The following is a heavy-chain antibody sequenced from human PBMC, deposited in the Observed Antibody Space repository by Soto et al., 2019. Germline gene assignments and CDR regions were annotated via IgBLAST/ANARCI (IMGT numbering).Heavy chain of an antibody. J-gene: IGHJ4*02. CDR3: ASHTISPHYFDY. CDR2: IYYSGST. D-gene: IGHD3-3*01. V-gene: IGHV4-59*06. CDR1: GGSISSYY. Sequence: SETLSLTCTVSGGSISSYYWSWIRQHPGKGLEWIGYIYYSGSTYYNPSLKSRVTISVDTSKNQFSLKLSSVTAADTAVYYCASHTISPHYFDYWGQGTLVTVSS.